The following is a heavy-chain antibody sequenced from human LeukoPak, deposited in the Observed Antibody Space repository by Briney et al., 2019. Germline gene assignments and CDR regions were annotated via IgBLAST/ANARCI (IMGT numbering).Heavy chain of an antibody. Sequence: GGSLRLSCVASGFTLSRYGMNWVRQVPGKGLEWVAFIRYDGSDKFFADSVKGRFTISRDNSKNTPFLQMNSLRLEDTAVYHCAKDLIGDYVWGTYRAIDHWGQGTLVTVSS. CDR3: AKDLIGDYVWGTYRAIDH. D-gene: IGHD3-16*01. V-gene: IGHV3-30*02. J-gene: IGHJ4*02. CDR2: IRYDGSDK. CDR1: GFTLSRYG.